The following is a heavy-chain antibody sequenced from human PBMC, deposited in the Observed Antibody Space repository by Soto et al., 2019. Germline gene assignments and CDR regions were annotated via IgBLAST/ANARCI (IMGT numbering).Heavy chain of an antibody. CDR3: AREGCGARGYSYGLRWYFDL. Sequence: SETLSLTCTVSGGSISSGDYYWSWIRQPPGKGLEWIGYIYYSGSTYYNPSLKSRVTISVDTSKNQFSLKLSSVTAADTAVYYCAREGCGARGYSYGLRWYFDLWGRGTLVTVSS. CDR1: GGSISSGDYY. D-gene: IGHD5-18*01. CDR2: IYYSGST. J-gene: IGHJ2*01. V-gene: IGHV4-30-4*01.